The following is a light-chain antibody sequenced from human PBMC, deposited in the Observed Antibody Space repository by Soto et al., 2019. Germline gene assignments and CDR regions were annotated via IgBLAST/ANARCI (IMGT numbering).Light chain of an antibody. V-gene: IGLV2-14*01. CDR1: SSDVGGYNY. CDR3: SSYTTSKTLV. CDR2: GVT. J-gene: IGLJ1*01. Sequence: QSALTQPASVSGSPGQSITISCTGTSSDVGGYNYVSWYQQHPGKAPKLMIYGVTYRPSGVSNRFSGSKSGNTASLTISGLQAEDEADYYCSSYTTSKTLVFGTGTKVTVL.